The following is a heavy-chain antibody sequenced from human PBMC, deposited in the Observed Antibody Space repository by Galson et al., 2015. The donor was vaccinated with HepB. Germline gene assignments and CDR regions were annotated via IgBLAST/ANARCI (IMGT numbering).Heavy chain of an antibody. D-gene: IGHD4-17*01. CDR1: GFTFSSYA. CDR2: ISGSGGST. CDR3: AKSPVYDYGDLDAFDI. Sequence: SLRLSCAASGFTFSSYAMSWVRQAPGKGLEWVSAISGSGGSTYYADSVKGRFTISRDNSKNTLYLQMNSLRAEDTAVYYCAKSPVYDYGDLDAFDIWGQGTMVTVSS. J-gene: IGHJ3*02. V-gene: IGHV3-23*01.